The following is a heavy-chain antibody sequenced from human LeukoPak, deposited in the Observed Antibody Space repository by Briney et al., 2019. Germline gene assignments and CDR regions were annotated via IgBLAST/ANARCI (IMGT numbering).Heavy chain of an antibody. J-gene: IGHJ5*02. CDR2: IRSKAYGGTT. D-gene: IGHD2-15*01. CDR3: TRGGPIVVVVAATEFDP. Sequence: GGSLRLSCTASGFTFGDYAMSWFRQAPGKGLEWVGFIRSKAYGGTTEYAAPVIGRFTISRDDSKSIAYLQMNSLKTEDTAVYYCTRGGPIVVVVAATEFDPWGQGTLVTVSS. V-gene: IGHV3-49*03. CDR1: GFTFGDYA.